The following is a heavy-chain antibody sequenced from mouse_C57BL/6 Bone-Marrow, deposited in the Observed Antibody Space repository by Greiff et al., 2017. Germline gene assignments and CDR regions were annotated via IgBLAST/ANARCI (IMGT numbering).Heavy chain of an antibody. J-gene: IGHJ1*03. D-gene: IGHD1-1*01. V-gene: IGHV6-6*01. CDR1: GFTFSDAW. CDR2: IRNKANNHAT. Sequence: EVMLVESGGGLVQPGGSMKLSCAASGFTFSDAWMDWVRQSPEKGLEWVAEIRNKANNHATYYAESVKGRFTISRDDSKSSVYLQMNSLRAEDTGIYYCTRPNYSGSSHWYFDVWGTGTTVTVSS. CDR3: TRPNYSGSSHWYFDV.